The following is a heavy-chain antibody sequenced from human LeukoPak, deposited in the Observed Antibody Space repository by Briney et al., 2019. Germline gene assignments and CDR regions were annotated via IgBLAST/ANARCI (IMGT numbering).Heavy chain of an antibody. CDR1: GFTFRNYG. J-gene: IGHJ4*02. CDR3: ARDPRIQLWLYFDY. D-gene: IGHD5-18*01. CDR2: IWHGGSDK. V-gene: IGHV3-33*01. Sequence: GGSLRLSCAASGFTFRNYGMHWVRQAPGKGLEWVAVIWHGGSDKNYADSVKDRFTISRDNSKNTLYLQMNSLRAEDTAVYYCARDPRIQLWLYFDYWGQGTLVTVSS.